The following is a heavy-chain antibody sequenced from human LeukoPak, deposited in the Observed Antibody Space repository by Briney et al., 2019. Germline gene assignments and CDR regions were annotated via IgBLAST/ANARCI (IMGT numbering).Heavy chain of an antibody. CDR2: ISAYNGNT. CDR3: ARGLYSSGWYEGFNWFDP. CDR1: GYTFTSYG. D-gene: IGHD6-19*01. V-gene: IGHV1-18*01. J-gene: IGHJ5*02. Sequence: GASVKVSCKASGYTFTSYGISWVRQAPGQGLEWMGWISAYNGNTNYAQKLQGRVTMTTDTSTSTAYMELRSLRSDDTAVYYCARGLYSSGWYEGFNWFDPWGQGTLVTVSS.